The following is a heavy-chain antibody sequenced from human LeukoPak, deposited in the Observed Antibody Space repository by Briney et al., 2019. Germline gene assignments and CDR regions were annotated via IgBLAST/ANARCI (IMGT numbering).Heavy chain of an antibody. CDR2: ITDSGGTT. CDR1: GFTLSTYA. J-gene: IGHJ1*01. CDR3: ARARHSGSYRAEYFQH. D-gene: IGHD1-26*01. V-gene: IGHV3-23*01. Sequence: GGSLRLSCVASGFTLSTYAMSWVRQAPGKGLEWVSTITDSGGTTYYADSVKGRFTISRDNSKNTLYLQMSSLRAEDTAVYYCARARHSGSYRAEYFQHWGQGTLVTVSS.